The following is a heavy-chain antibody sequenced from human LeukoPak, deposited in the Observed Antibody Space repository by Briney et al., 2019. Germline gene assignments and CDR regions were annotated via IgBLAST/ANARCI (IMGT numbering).Heavy chain of an antibody. CDR2: IYTSWST. J-gene: IGHJ6*02. CDR3: ARDQYEVEDDSSGYPYYYYYGMDV. CDR1: GGSISSGSYY. V-gene: IGHV4-61*02. D-gene: IGHD3-22*01. Sequence: SETLSLTCTVSGGSISSGSYYWSWIRQPAGKGLEWIGRIYTSWSTNCNPSLKSRVTISVDTSKNQFSLKLSSVTAADTAVYYCARDQYEVEDDSSGYPYYYYYGMDVWGQGTTVTVSS.